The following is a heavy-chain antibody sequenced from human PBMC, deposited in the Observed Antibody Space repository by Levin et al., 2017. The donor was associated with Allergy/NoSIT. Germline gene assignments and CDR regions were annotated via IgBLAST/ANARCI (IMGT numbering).Heavy chain of an antibody. J-gene: IGHJ4*02. D-gene: IGHD2-21*01. V-gene: IGHV3-30*03. Sequence: GESLKISCAASGFTFSSYGMHWVRQAPGKGLEWVAVISYDGSNKYYADSVKGRFTISRDNSKNTLYLQMNSLRAEDTAVYYCARAYCGGDCPVWGYWGQGTLVTVSS. CDR1: GFTFSSYG. CDR2: ISYDGSNK. CDR3: ARAYCGGDCPVWGY.